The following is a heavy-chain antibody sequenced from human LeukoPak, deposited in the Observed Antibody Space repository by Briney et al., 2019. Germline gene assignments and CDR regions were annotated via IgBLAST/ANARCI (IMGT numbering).Heavy chain of an antibody. CDR1: GGSISSYY. J-gene: IGHJ2*01. CDR3: ATLDL. Sequence: SETLSLTCTVSGGSISSYYWSWLRQPPGKGLEWIGYIYYSGSTNYNPSLKSRVTISVDTSKNQFSLKLSSVTAADTAVYYCATLDLWGRGTLVTVSS. CDR2: IYYSGST. V-gene: IGHV4-59*01.